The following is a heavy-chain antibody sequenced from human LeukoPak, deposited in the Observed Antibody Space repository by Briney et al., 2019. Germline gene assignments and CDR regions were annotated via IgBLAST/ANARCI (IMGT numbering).Heavy chain of an antibody. CDR2: INPKSGGT. CDR3: ARVTYYDSSGYHGNDFDI. J-gene: IGHJ3*02. Sequence: ASVKVSCKASGYSFTGYYIHWVRQAPGQGLEWMGGINPKSGGTNYAQKFQGGITMTRDTSITTTYMELSRLRSDDTAVYYCARVTYYDSSGYHGNDFDIWGQGTMVTVSS. V-gene: IGHV1-2*02. CDR1: GYSFTGYY. D-gene: IGHD3-22*01.